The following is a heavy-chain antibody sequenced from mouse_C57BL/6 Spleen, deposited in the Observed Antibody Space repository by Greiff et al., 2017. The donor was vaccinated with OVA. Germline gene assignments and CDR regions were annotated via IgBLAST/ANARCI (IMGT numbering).Heavy chain of an antibody. V-gene: IGHV1-80*01. CDR3: ARGRVSYDYDENAMDY. Sequence: QVQLQQSGAELVKPGASVKISCKASGYAFSSYWMNWVKQRPGKGLEWIGQIYPGDGDTNYNGKFKGKATLTADKSSSTAYMELRSLTSEDSAVYFCARGRVSYDYDENAMDYWGQGTSVTVSS. CDR1: GYAFSSYW. CDR2: IYPGDGDT. J-gene: IGHJ4*01. D-gene: IGHD2-4*01.